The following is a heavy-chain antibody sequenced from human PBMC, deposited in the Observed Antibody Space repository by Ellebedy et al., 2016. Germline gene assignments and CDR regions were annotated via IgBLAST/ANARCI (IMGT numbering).Heavy chain of an antibody. CDR2: INSDGSST. J-gene: IGHJ5*02. CDR3: ARVVYGGNSLFDP. D-gene: IGHD4-23*01. CDR1: GFTFSSYW. V-gene: IGHV3-74*01. Sequence: GESLKISCAASGFTFSSYWMHWVRQAPGKGLVWVSRINSDGSSTSYADSVKGRFTISRDNAKNTLYLQINSLRAEDTAVYYCARVVYGGNSLFDPWGQGTLVTVSS.